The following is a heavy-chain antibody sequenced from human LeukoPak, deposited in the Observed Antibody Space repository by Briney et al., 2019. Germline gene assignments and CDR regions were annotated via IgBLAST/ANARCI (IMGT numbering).Heavy chain of an antibody. CDR2: IKQDGSEK. Sequence: GGSLRLSCAASGFSFSHYWMTWVRQAPGKGLEWVANIKQDGSEKCYVDSVKGRFTVSRDNAKNSLYLQMNSLRTEDTALYYCAKDMVWFGELSFDYWGQGTLVTVSS. V-gene: IGHV3-7*03. J-gene: IGHJ4*02. CDR3: AKDMVWFGELSFDY. CDR1: GFSFSHYW. D-gene: IGHD3-10*01.